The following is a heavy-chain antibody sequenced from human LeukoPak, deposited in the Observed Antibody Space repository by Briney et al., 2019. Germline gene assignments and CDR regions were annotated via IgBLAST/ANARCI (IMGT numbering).Heavy chain of an antibody. CDR3: AKDFFRPFDY. Sequence: GGSLRLSCAASGFTFSNYAMFWIRQAPGKGLEWVSGISGGGSPYFADSVKGRFTISGDNSKNTLYLQMSSLRAEDTAVYYCAKDFFRPFDYWGQGTLVTVSS. V-gene: IGHV3-23*01. D-gene: IGHD3-3*01. J-gene: IGHJ4*02. CDR1: GFTFSNYA. CDR2: ISGGGSP.